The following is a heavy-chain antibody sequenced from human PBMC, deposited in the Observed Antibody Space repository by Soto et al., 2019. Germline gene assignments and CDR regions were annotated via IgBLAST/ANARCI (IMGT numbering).Heavy chain of an antibody. CDR2: INHSGST. D-gene: IGHD5-12*01. V-gene: IGHV4-34*01. Sequence: SETLSLTCAVYGGSFSGYYWSWIRQPPGKGLEWIGEINHSGSTNYNPSLKSRVTISVDTSKNQFSLKLSSVTAADTAVYYCARGREMATIEYWGQGTLVTVSS. J-gene: IGHJ4*02. CDR1: GGSFSGYY. CDR3: ARGREMATIEY.